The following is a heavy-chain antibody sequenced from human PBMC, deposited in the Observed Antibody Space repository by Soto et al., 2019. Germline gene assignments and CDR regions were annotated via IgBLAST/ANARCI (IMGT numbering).Heavy chain of an antibody. CDR1: GYTFTGYY. D-gene: IGHD3-22*01. CDR3: ARARQHDDDSSGYPSAFDI. Sequence: ASVKVSCKASGYTFTGYYMHWVRQAPGQGLEWMGWINPNSGGTNYAQKFQGWVTMTRDTSISTAYMELSRLRSDDTAVYYCARARQHDDDSSGYPSAFDIWGQGTMVTVSS. J-gene: IGHJ3*02. V-gene: IGHV1-2*04. CDR2: INPNSGGT.